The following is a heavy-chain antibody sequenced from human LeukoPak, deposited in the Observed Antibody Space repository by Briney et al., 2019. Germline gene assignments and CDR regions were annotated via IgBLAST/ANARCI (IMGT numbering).Heavy chain of an antibody. V-gene: IGHV1-69*13. CDR3: AREDSGYENDALDI. CDR1: GGTFSSYA. Sequence: SVKVSCKASGGTFSSYAISWVRQAPGQGLEWMGGIIPIFGTANYAQKFQGRVTITADESTSTAYMELSSLRSEDTAVYYCAREDSGYENDALDIWGQGTMVTVSS. CDR2: IIPIFGTA. D-gene: IGHD5-12*01. J-gene: IGHJ3*02.